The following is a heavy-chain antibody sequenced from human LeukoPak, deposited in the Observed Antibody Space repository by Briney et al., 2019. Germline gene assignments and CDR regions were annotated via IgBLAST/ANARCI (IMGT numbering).Heavy chain of an antibody. D-gene: IGHD3-9*01. CDR3: ARDRVDYDILTGYYRYYFDY. Sequence: SETLSLTCTVSSGSISSYCWSWIRQPAGKGLEWIGRICTSGNTNYNPSLKSRVTMSVDTSNNHFSLKLSSVTAADTAVYYCARDRVDYDILTGYYRYYFDYWGQGTLVTVSS. J-gene: IGHJ4*02. CDR1: SGSISSYC. V-gene: IGHV4-4*07. CDR2: ICTSGNT.